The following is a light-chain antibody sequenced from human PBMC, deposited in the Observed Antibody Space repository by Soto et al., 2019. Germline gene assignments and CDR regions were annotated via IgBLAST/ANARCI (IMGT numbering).Light chain of an antibody. J-gene: IGKJ2*01. CDR1: HSIDTW. CDR2: DAS. Sequence: DILMTQSPSALSASLGDRVTITCRASHSIDTWLAWYQQRPGKAPNLLIYDASSLASGVPSRFSGGGSGTEFTLTISNLQPDDFGTYYCHQYKSYTPYTIGQGTKVEIK. V-gene: IGKV1-5*01. CDR3: HQYKSYTPYT.